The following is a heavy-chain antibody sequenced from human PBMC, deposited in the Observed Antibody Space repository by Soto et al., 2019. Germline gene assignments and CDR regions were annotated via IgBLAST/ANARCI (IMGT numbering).Heavy chain of an antibody. Sequence: PGESLKISCKGSGYSFTSYWIGWVRQMPGKGLEWMGIIYPGDSDTRYSPSFQGQVTISADKSISTAYLQWSSLKASDTATYYCARSHTYYDYIWGSYRYAYYMDVWGKGTRSPSP. CDR1: GYSFTSYW. D-gene: IGHD3-16*02. CDR3: ARSHTYYDYIWGSYRYAYYMDV. V-gene: IGHV5-51*01. CDR2: IYPGDSDT. J-gene: IGHJ6*03.